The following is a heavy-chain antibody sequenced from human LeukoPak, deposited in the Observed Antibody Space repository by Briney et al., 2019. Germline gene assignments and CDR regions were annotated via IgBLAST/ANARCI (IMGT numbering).Heavy chain of an antibody. J-gene: IGHJ4*02. D-gene: IGHD6-13*01. CDR3: AKDQGLIAAAGFFDY. CDR1: GFTFSSYS. CDR2: ISSSSSTI. V-gene: IGHV3-48*04. Sequence: GGSLRLSCAASGFTFSSYSMNWVRQAPGKGLEWVSYISSSSSTIYYADSVKGRFTISRDNAKNSLYLQMNSLRAEDTALYYCAKDQGLIAAAGFFDYWGQGTLVTVSS.